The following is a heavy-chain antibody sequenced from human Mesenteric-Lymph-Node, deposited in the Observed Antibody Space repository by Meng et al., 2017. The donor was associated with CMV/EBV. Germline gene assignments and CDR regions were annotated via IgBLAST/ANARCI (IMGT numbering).Heavy chain of an antibody. J-gene: IGHJ4*02. V-gene: IGHV4-31*02. CDR3: ARVHYSYCSGGSCYYFDY. D-gene: IGHD2-15*01. CDR1: SISSGGYY. Sequence: SISSGGYYWSWIRQHPGKGLEWIGYIYYSGSTYYNPSLKSRVTISVDTSKNQFSLKLSSVTAADTAVYYCARVHYSYCSGGSCYYFDYWGQGTLVTVSS. CDR2: IYYSGST.